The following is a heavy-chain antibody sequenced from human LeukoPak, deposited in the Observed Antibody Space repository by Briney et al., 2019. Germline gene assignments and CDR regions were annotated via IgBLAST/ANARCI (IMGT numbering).Heavy chain of an antibody. Sequence: SETLSLTCTVSGGSISSGGYYWRWIRQHPGKGLEWIGYIYYSGSTYYNPSLKSRVTISVDTSKNQFSLKLSSVTAADTAVYYCARGPLNYYYGSGRGYFDYWGQGTLVTVSS. CDR1: GGSISSGGYY. J-gene: IGHJ4*02. CDR3: ARGPLNYYYGSGRGYFDY. D-gene: IGHD3-10*01. V-gene: IGHV4-31*03. CDR2: IYYSGST.